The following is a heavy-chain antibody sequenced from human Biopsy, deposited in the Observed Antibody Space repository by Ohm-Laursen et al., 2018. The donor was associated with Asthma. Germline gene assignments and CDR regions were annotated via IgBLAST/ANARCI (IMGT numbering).Heavy chain of an antibody. D-gene: IGHD3-3*01. CDR2: INAGNGNT. CDR3: ARTYYDFLIGQVNDAFAI. V-gene: IGHV1-3*01. CDR1: GYTFITYA. J-gene: IGHJ3*02. Sequence: ASVKVSCKASGYTFITYAIQWVRQAPGQRLEWMGWINAGNGNTKYSQKVQGRVTITRDTSASTAYMELSSLRSEDTAVYYCARTYYDFLIGQVNDAFAIWGQGTMVTVSS.